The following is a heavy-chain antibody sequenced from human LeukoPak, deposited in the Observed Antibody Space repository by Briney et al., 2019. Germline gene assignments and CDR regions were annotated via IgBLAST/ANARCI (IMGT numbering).Heavy chain of an antibody. CDR1: GGSISSYY. V-gene: IGHV4-59*01. CDR2: IYYSGST. J-gene: IGHJ5*02. CDR3: ARISYYYDSSGYFSFLFDL. Sequence: PSETLSLTCTVSGGSISSYYWSWIRQPPGKGLEWIGYIYYSGSTNYNPSLKSRVTISVDTSKNQFSLKLSSVTAADTAVYYCARISYYYDSSGYFSFLFDLWGQGTLVTVSS. D-gene: IGHD3-22*01.